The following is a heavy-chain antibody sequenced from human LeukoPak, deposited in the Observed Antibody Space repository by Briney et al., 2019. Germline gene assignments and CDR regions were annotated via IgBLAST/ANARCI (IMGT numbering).Heavy chain of an antibody. D-gene: IGHD2/OR15-2a*01. J-gene: IGHJ3*02. CDR2: ISASPYI. CDR3: ARGGLSMQRRGLFDI. V-gene: IGHV3-21*01. Sequence: GGSLRLSCAASGFTFSSYSMNWARQAPGKGLEWVSSISASPYIYYADSVKDRFTISRDDSKNSLYLQMNSLRSEDTAVYYCARGGLSMQRRGLFDIWGQGTLVTVSS. CDR1: GFTFSSYS.